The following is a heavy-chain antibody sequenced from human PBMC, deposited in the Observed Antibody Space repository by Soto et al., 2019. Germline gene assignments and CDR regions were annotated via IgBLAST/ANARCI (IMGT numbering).Heavy chain of an antibody. D-gene: IGHD3-10*01. Sequence: PGGSLRLSCAASGFTFNGYYMSWIRQAPGKGLEWVSYISSSGSTIYYADSVKGRFTISRDNAENSLYLQMNSLTVEDTAVYYCVRGVYQGVPFDYWGQGTLVTVSS. J-gene: IGHJ4*02. CDR1: GFTFNGYY. CDR2: ISSSGSTI. CDR3: VRGVYQGVPFDY. V-gene: IGHV3-11*01.